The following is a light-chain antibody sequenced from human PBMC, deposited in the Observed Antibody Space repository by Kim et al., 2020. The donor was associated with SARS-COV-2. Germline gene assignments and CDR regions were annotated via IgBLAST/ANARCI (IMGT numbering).Light chain of an antibody. CDR2: ANN. CDR1: TSNIGAGYD. Sequence: QSVLTQPPSVSGAPGQRVTISCTGSTSNIGAGYDVHWYQQLPGTAPKLLVYANNNRPSGVPDRFSGSKSATSASLAITGLQAEDEADYYCQSYDSSLSIWVFGGGTQLTVL. J-gene: IGLJ3*02. V-gene: IGLV1-40*01. CDR3: QSYDSSLSIWV.